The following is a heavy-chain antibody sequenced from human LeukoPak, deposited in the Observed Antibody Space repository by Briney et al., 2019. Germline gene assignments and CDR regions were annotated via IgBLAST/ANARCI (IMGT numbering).Heavy chain of an antibody. CDR1: GGSISSGGYS. V-gene: IGHV4-30-2*01. D-gene: IGHD3-22*01. CDR3: AREVASSGYYWDGVQG. J-gene: IGHJ4*02. CDR2: IYHSGST. Sequence: SETLSLTCAVSGGSISSGGYSWSWIRQPPGKGLEWIGYIYHSGSTNYNPSLKSRVTISVDKSKNQFSLKLSSVTAADTAVYYCAREVASSGYYWDGVQGWGQGTLVTVSS.